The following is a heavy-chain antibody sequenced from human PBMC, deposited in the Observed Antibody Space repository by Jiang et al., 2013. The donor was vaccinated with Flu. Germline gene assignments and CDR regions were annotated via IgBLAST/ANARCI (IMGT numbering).Heavy chain of an antibody. CDR1: GYTFTTYG. D-gene: IGHD4/OR15-4a*01. CDR2: INTNTGNP. Sequence: SVKVSCKASGYTFTTYGMNWVRQAPGQGLEWMGWINTNTGNPTYAQGFTGRFVFSLDTSVSTAYLQISSLKAEDTAVYYCARELTMVLPDYWGQGTLVTVSS. CDR3: ARELTMVLPDY. J-gene: IGHJ4*02. V-gene: IGHV7-4-1*02.